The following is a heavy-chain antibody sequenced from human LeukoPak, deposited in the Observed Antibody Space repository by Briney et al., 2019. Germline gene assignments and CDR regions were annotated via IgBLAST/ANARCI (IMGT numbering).Heavy chain of an antibody. CDR2: IYYSGST. V-gene: IGHV4-39*01. J-gene: IGHJ3*01. CDR3: AKAGVRYFDSSGLYAFDF. D-gene: IGHD3-22*01. Sequence: TSETLSLTCAVSGGSISSTGYYWAWIRQPPGKGLEWIGTIYYSGSTYHNPSLKSRATLSVDTSRNQFSLRLSSVDAADTAVYYCAKAGVRYFDSSGLYAFDFWGQGTTVTVSS. CDR1: GGSISSTGYY.